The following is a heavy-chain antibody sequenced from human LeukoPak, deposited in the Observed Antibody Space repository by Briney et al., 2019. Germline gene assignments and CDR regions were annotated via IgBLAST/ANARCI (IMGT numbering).Heavy chain of an antibody. CDR3: ASQKGSVNWFDP. Sequence: VASVKVSCKASGYTFTGYYMHWVRQAPGQGLEWMGWINPNSGGTNYAQKFQGRVTMTRDTSISTAYMELSRLRSDDTAVYYRASQKGSVNWFDPWGQGTLVTVSS. V-gene: IGHV1-2*02. J-gene: IGHJ5*02. CDR2: INPNSGGT. CDR1: GYTFTGYY. D-gene: IGHD1-26*01.